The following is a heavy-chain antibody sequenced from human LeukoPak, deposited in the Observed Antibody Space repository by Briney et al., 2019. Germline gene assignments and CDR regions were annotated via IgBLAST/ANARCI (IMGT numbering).Heavy chain of an antibody. CDR2: INWNGDGT. D-gene: IGHD1-26*01. CDR1: GFTLDDYG. CDR3: ARLGGPDYYFYYYMDV. V-gene: IGHV3-20*01. J-gene: IGHJ6*03. Sequence: PGGSLRLSCAASGFTLDDYGMSWFLQVPGKGLQWICGINWNGDGTGYADSVKGRFTISRDNAKNSLYLQLESLRAEDTALYDCARLGGPDYYFYYYMDVWGKGTTVTVSS.